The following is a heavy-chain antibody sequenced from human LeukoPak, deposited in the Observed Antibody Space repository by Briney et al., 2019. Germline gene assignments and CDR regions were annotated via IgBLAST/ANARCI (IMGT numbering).Heavy chain of an antibody. J-gene: IGHJ4*02. CDR1: GGSISSSSYY. Sequence: SETLSLTCTVSGGSISSSSYYWGWIRQPPGNGLEWIGSIYYSGSTYYNPSLKSRVTISVDTSKNQFSLKLSSVTAADTAVYYCARENDRYGRIDYWGQGTQVTVSS. CDR3: ARENDRYGRIDY. V-gene: IGHV4-39*07. D-gene: IGHD5-18*01. CDR2: IYYSGST.